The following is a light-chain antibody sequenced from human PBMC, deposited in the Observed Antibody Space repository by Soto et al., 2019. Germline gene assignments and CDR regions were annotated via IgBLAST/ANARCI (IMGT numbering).Light chain of an antibody. V-gene: IGKV1-6*01. CDR1: QGIRND. J-gene: IGKJ1*01. CDR3: LQDYNYPRT. CDR2: AAS. Sequence: AIQMTQSTSSLSASVGDRVTITCRASQGIRNDLGWYQQKPGKAPKLLIYAASSLQSGVTSRFSGSGSGTDFTLTISSLQPEDFATYSCLQDYNYPRTFGQGTKVEIK.